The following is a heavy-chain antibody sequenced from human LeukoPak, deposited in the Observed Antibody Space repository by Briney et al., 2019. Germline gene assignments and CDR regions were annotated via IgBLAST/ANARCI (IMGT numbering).Heavy chain of an antibody. V-gene: IGHV5-51*01. J-gene: IGHJ6*02. D-gene: IGHD4-17*01. Sequence: GESLKISCKGSGYSFTSYWIGWVRQMPGKGMEWMGIIYCGDSDTRYSPSFQGQVTISADKSISTAYLQWSSLKASDTAMYYCARQLSDYGDYLDGMDVWGQGTTVTVSS. CDR3: ARQLSDYGDYLDGMDV. CDR2: IYCGDSDT. CDR1: GYSFTSYW.